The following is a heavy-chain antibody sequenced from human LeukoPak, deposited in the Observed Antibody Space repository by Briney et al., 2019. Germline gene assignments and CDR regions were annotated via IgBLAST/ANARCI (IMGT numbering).Heavy chain of an antibody. CDR1: GFTFSSYA. D-gene: IGHD6-13*01. Sequence: PGGSLRLSCAASGFTFSSYATSWVRQAPGKGLEWVSTISGSGGSPYYADSVKGRFAISRDNSKNTLYLQVNSLRAEDTAVYYCAKNDYSTYTAWDYWGQGTLVTVSS. CDR2: ISGSGGSP. J-gene: IGHJ4*02. V-gene: IGHV3-23*01. CDR3: AKNDYSTYTAWDY.